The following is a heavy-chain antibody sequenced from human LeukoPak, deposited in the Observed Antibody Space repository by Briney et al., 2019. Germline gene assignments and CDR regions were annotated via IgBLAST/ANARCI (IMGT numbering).Heavy chain of an antibody. J-gene: IGHJ4*02. CDR2: ISAYNGNT. Sequence: VASVKVSCKASGYTFTSYGISWVRQAPGQGLEWMGWISAYNGNTNYAQKLQGRVTMTTDTSTSTAYMELRSLRSDDTAVYYCARVLRDSGTRFPVRVWGQGTLVTVSS. V-gene: IGHV1-18*01. CDR3: ARVLRDSGTRFPVRV. CDR1: GYTFTSYG. D-gene: IGHD1-14*01.